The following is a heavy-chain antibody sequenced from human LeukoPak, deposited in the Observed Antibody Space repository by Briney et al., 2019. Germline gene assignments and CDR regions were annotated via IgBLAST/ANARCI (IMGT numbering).Heavy chain of an antibody. CDR2: ISGSGGST. J-gene: IGHJ6*02. CDR3: AKALARFGELPLPYGMDV. D-gene: IGHD3-10*01. Sequence: GGSLRLSCAASGFTFSSYAMSWVRQAPGKGLEWVSAISGSGGSTYYADSVKGRFTISRDNSKNTLYLQMNSLGAEDTAVYYCAKALARFGELPLPYGMDVWGQGTTVTVSS. CDR1: GFTFSSYA. V-gene: IGHV3-23*01.